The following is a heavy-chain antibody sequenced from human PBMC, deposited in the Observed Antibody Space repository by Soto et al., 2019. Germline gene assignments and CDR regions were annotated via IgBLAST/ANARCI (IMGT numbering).Heavy chain of an antibody. CDR2: LCYSGNT. Sequence: PWETPSLTCPFSCYPIPSHCWSWNRQPPGRGLQWIGHLCYSGNTNYNPSLKSRVTISGDTSKNQFSLNLSSVTAADTAVYYCAREMGTWLLNAVLDPWGLGTLVTVSS. V-gene: IGHV4-59*11. D-gene: IGHD3-9*01. CDR3: AREMGTWLLNAVLDP. CDR1: CYPIPSHC. J-gene: IGHJ5*02.